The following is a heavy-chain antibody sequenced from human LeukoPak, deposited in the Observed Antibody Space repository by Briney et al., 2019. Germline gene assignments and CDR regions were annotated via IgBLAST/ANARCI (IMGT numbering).Heavy chain of an antibody. CDR1: GGSISSSNW. V-gene: IGHV4-4*02. D-gene: IGHD3-9*01. CDR3: ASVLNYDILTGLDY. CDR2: IYHSGST. Sequence: SETLSLTCAVSGGSISSSNWWSWVRQPPGKGLEWIGEIYHSGSTNYNPSLKSRVTISVDKSKNQFSLKLSSVTAADTAVYYCASVLNYDILTGLDYWGQGTLVTVSS. J-gene: IGHJ4*02.